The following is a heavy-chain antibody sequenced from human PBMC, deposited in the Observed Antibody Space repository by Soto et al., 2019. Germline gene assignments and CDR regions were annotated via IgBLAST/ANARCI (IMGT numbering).Heavy chain of an antibody. CDR1: GYSFTSYW. CDR3: ARGPSIAGPQDKWFDP. D-gene: IGHD6-6*01. J-gene: IGHJ5*02. V-gene: IGHV5-10-1*01. CDR2: IDPSDSYT. Sequence: GESLKISFKGSGYSFTSYWISWVRQMPVKGLEWMGRIDPSDSYTNYSPSFQGQVTISADKSISTAYLQWSSLKASDTAMYYCARGPSIAGPQDKWFDPLGQGTLVTVYS.